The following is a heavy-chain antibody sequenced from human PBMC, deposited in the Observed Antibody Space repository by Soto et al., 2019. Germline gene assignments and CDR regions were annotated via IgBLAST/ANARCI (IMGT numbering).Heavy chain of an antibody. V-gene: IGHV1-18*01. CDR1: GYTFTSYG. J-gene: IGHJ3*02. CDR2: ISAYNGNT. D-gene: IGHD5-18*01. CDR3: ARDLGRIQLRAGDAFDI. Sequence: ASVKVSCKASGYTFTSYGISWVRQAPGQGLEWMGWISAYNGNTNYAQKLQGRVTMTTVTSTSTAYMELRSLRSDDTAVDYCARDLGRIQLRAGDAFDIWGQGTMVTVSS.